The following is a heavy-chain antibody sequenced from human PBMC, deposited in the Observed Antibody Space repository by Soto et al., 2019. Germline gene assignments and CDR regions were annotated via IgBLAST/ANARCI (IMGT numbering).Heavy chain of an antibody. CDR2: ISAYNGNT. J-gene: IGHJ6*02. CDR3: ARSVVVTAIPYYYYYGMDV. V-gene: IGHV1-18*01. CDR1: GYTFTSYG. D-gene: IGHD2-21*02. Sequence: ASVKVSCKASGYTFTSYGISWVRQAPGQGLEWMGWISAYNGNTNYAQKLQGRVTMTTDTSTSTAYMELRSLRSDDTAVYYCARSVVVTAIPYYYYYGMDVWGQGTKVTVSS.